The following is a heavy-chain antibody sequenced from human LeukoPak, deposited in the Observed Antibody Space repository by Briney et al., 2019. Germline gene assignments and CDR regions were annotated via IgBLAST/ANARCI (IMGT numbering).Heavy chain of an antibody. Sequence: SETLSLTCAVSGGSISSGGYSWSWIRQPPGKGLEWIGYTYHSGSTYYNPSLKSRVTISVDRSKNQFSLKLSSVTAADTAVYYCAREVLDSSGYYSSWYFDLWGRGTLVTVSS. D-gene: IGHD3-22*01. J-gene: IGHJ2*01. V-gene: IGHV4-30-2*01. CDR2: TYHSGST. CDR1: GGSISSGGYS. CDR3: AREVLDSSGYYSSWYFDL.